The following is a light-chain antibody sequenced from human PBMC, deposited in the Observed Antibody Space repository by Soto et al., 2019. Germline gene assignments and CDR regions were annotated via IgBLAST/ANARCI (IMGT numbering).Light chain of an antibody. CDR1: SSNIGAGYD. J-gene: IGLJ3*02. CDR2: GNT. V-gene: IGLV1-40*01. CDR3: QSHDSSLNSWV. Sequence: QSGLTQPPSMSGAPGQRVTISCTGSSSNIGAGYDVHWYQHLPGTAPKLLIYGNTNRPSGVPDRFSGSKSGTSASLAITGLQAEDEADYYCQSHDSSLNSWVFGGGTKLTVL.